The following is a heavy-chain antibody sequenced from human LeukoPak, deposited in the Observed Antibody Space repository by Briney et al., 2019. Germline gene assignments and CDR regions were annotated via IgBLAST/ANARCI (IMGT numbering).Heavy chain of an antibody. V-gene: IGHV4-39*01. D-gene: IGHD3-10*01. Sequence: SETLSLTCTVSGGSISSTSYYWGWIRQPPGKGLEWIGSIYYSGSTYYNPSLKSRVTISVDTSKNQFSLELSSVTAADTAVYYCAKSPAGVWYFDLWGRGTLVTVSS. CDR3: AKSPAGVWYFDL. CDR1: GGSISSTSYY. CDR2: IYYSGST. J-gene: IGHJ2*01.